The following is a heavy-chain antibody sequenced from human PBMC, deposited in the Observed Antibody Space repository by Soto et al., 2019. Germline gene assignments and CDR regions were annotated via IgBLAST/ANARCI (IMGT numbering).Heavy chain of an antibody. CDR2: IIPIFGTA. Sequence: QVQLVQSGAEVKKPGSSVKVSCKASGGTFSSYAISWVRQAPGQGLEWMGGIIPIFGTANYAQKFQGRVTITADESTSPAYMELSSLRSEDTAVYYCASLRIPYYYDSSGLGGWFDPWGQGTLVTVSS. V-gene: IGHV1-69*01. D-gene: IGHD3-22*01. CDR3: ASLRIPYYYDSSGLGGWFDP. J-gene: IGHJ5*02. CDR1: GGTFSSYA.